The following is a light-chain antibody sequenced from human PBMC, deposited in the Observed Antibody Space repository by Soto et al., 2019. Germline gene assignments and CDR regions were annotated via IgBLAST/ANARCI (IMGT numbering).Light chain of an antibody. CDR2: DTS. J-gene: IGKJ5*01. Sequence: EIVMTQSPATLSVSPGDRATLSCRAGQPLNNNVAWYQHKPGQAPRLLISDTSNRATGIPARFSGTGSGTDFTLTISSLEPEDFAVYYCQQRSDWPLTFGQGTRLEIK. CDR3: QQRSDWPLT. CDR1: QPLNNN. V-gene: IGKV3-11*01.